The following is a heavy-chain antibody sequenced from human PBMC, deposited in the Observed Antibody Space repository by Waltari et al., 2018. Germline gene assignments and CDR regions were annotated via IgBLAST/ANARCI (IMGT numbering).Heavy chain of an antibody. J-gene: IGHJ2*01. V-gene: IGHV1-2*02. CDR2: INPNSGGT. D-gene: IGHD3-16*01. CDR3: ARDLGRSHRWYFDL. CDR1: GYTFTGYY. Sequence: QVQLVQSGAEVKKPGASVKVSCKASGYTFTGYYMHWVRQAPGQGLEWMGWINPNSGGTNYAQKLQGRVTMTRDTAISTAYMELSRLRSDDTAVYYCARDLGRSHRWYFDLWGRGTLVTVSS.